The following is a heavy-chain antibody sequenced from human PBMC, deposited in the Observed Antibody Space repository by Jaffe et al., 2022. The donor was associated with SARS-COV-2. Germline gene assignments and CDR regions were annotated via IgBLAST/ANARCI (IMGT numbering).Heavy chain of an antibody. CDR2: FYYTGSS. CDR3: ARALGKTWELLGY. CDR1: GGSISSYY. V-gene: IGHV4-59*01. D-gene: IGHD1-26*01. Sequence: QVQLQESGPGLVKPSETLSLTCTVSGGSISSYYWSWIRQPPGKGLEWIGYFYYTGSSNYNPSLKSRVTISVDTSKNQFSLRLSSVTAADTAVYYCARALGKTWELLGYWGQGTLVTVSS. J-gene: IGHJ4*02.